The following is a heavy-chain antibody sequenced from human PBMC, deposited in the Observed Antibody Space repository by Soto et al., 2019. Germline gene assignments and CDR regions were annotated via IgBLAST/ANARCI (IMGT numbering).Heavy chain of an antibody. CDR1: GFAFSNYE. CDR2: ISLSGSTI. V-gene: IGHV3-48*03. D-gene: IGHD3-3*02. CDR3: ARESFSASPNFFDY. Sequence: EMQLVESGGGLVQPGGSLRLPCAASGFAFSNYEMNWVRQAPGKGLEWVSYISLSGSTIYYADSVKGRFTISRDDAKNSLYLQMNSLRDDDTAVYYCARESFSASPNFFDYWGQGTLVTVSS. J-gene: IGHJ4*02.